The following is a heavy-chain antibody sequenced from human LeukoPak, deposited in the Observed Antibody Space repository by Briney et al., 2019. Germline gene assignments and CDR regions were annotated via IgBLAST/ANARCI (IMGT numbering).Heavy chain of an antibody. CDR2: ISISGGTT. CDR1: GFSFSNSD. J-gene: IGHJ4*02. Sequence: GGSLRLSCVASGFSFSNSDMSWVRQAPGKGLEWVSTISISGGTTYYADSVKGRFPISRDNARNSLELQMDSLKTEDTAVYYCTGNYYGSGSYADFDYWGQGTLVTVSS. V-gene: IGHV3-23*01. CDR3: TGNYYGSGSYADFDY. D-gene: IGHD3-10*01.